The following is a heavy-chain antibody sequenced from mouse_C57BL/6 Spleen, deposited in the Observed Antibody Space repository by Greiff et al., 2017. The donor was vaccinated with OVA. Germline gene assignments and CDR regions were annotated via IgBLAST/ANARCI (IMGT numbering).Heavy chain of an antibody. CDR3: ARRNCGNYGSGYFDY. CDR2: IHPNSGST. V-gene: IGHV1-64*01. CDR1: GYTFTSYW. D-gene: IGHD2-1*01. J-gene: IGHJ2*01. Sequence: VQLQQPGAELVKPGASVKLSCKASGYTFTSYWMHWVKQRPGQGLEWIGMIHPNSGSTNYNEKFKSKATLTVDKSSSTAYMQLSSLTSEDSAVYYCARRNCGNYGSGYFDYWGKGTTLTVSS.